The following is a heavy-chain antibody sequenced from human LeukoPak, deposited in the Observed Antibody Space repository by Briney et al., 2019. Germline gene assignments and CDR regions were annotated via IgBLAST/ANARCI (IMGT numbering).Heavy chain of an antibody. V-gene: IGHV1-46*01. Sequence: ASVKVSCKASGYTFTSYYMHWVRQAPGQGLEWMGIINPSGGSTSYAQKFQGRVTMTRDTSTSTVYMELSSLRSEDAAVYYCARARGDCPFGYWGQGTLVTVSS. CDR2: INPSGGST. CDR1: GYTFTSYY. J-gene: IGHJ4*02. CDR3: ARARGDCPFGY. D-gene: IGHD2-21*02.